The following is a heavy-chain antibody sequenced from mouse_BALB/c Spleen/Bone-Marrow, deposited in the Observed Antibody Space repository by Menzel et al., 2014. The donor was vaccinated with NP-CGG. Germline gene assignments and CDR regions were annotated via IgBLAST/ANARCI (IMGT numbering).Heavy chain of an antibody. CDR1: NYTFTTYY. Sequence: QVHVKQSGPELVKPGASVRISCKASNYTFTTYYIYWVKQRPGQGLEWIGWIYPGNVNTKYNEKFKAKATLTADKSSSTAYIQLSSLTSEDSAVYFCARSRYGSYYGYWGQGTPLTVSS. CDR3: ARSRYGSYYGY. CDR2: IYPGNVNT. V-gene: IGHV1S56*01. D-gene: IGHD1-1*01. J-gene: IGHJ2*01.